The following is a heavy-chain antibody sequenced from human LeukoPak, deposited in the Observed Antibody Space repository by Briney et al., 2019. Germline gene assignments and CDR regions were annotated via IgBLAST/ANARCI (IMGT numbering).Heavy chain of an antibody. CDR3: ARDAPTYSGGWYWSYYYMDV. CDR1: GFTFSNAW. J-gene: IGHJ6*03. CDR2: IKSKTDGGTT. D-gene: IGHD6-19*01. V-gene: IGHV3-15*01. Sequence: GGSLRLSCAASGFTFSNAWMSWVRQAPGKGLEWVGRIKSKTDGGTTDYAAPVKGRFTISRDDSKNTLYLQINSLKTEDTAVYYCARDAPTYSGGWYWSYYYMDVWGKGTTITVSS.